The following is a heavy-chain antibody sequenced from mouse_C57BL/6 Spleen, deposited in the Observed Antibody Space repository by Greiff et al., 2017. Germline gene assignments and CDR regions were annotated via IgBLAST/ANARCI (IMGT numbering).Heavy chain of an antibody. CDR2: IDPSDSET. Sequence: QVQLQQSGAELVRPGSSVKLSCKASGYTFTSYWMHWVKQRPIQGLEWIGNIDPSDSETHYNQKFKDKATLTVDKSSSTAYMQLSSLTSEDSAVYYCAREGIRGYGSSYGYFDVWGTGTTVTVSS. CDR3: AREGIRGYGSSYGYFDV. J-gene: IGHJ1*03. V-gene: IGHV1-52*01. CDR1: GYTFTSYW. D-gene: IGHD1-1*01.